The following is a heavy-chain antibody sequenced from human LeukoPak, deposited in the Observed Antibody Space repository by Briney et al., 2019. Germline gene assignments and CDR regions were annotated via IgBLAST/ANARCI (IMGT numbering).Heavy chain of an antibody. CDR3: SRHYYGSGTYYHFDY. D-gene: IGHD3-10*01. J-gene: IGHJ4*02. CDR1: GYTFTTYG. Sequence: ASVKVSCKASGYTFTTYGISCVRQAPGQGLEWMGWISPYDGNTNYAQKLQGRATMTTDTSTSTAYMELRSLRSDDTAVYYCSRHYYGSGTYYHFDYWGQGTLVTVSS. CDR2: ISPYDGNT. V-gene: IGHV1-18*01.